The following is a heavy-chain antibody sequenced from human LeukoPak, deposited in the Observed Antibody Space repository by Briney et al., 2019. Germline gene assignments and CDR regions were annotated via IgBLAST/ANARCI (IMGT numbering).Heavy chain of an antibody. CDR2: INADGSGT. V-gene: IGHV3-74*01. CDR3: ARISFIVGAANNDY. J-gene: IGHJ4*02. Sequence: GSLRLSCAASGFTFGNYWMYWVRQAPGKGLVWVSRINADGSGTSYADSVKGRFTISRDNARNTLYLQMNSLRAEDTAVYYCARISFIVGAANNDYWGQGTLVTVSS. CDR1: GFTFGNYW. D-gene: IGHD1-26*01.